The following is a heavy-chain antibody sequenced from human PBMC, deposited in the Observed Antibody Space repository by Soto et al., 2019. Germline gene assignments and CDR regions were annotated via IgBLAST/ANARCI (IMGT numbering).Heavy chain of an antibody. CDR2: VSFSGGTT. Sequence: QLLESGGGLVQPGGSLRLSCAASGFTFNTYAMSWVRQAPGKGLEWVSAVSFSGGTTYYADSVKGRFTISRDNSKNTRYLQMNSLRAEDTAVYYCASQRRYGDYELGTYYFDYWGQGTLVTVSS. V-gene: IGHV3-23*01. J-gene: IGHJ4*02. D-gene: IGHD4-17*01. CDR1: GFTFNTYA. CDR3: ASQRRYGDYELGTYYFDY.